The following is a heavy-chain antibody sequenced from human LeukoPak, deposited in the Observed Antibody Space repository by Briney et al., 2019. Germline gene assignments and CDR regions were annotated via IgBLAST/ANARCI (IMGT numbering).Heavy chain of an antibody. CDR1: GFTFSSYD. D-gene: IGHD5-24*01. Sequence: GGSLRLSCAASGFTFSSYDVNWVRQAPGKGLEWVAVISYDGSNKYYADSVKGRFTISRDNSKNTLYLQMNSLRAEDTAVYYCARDGAGKMGAFDIWGQGTMVTVSS. CDR2: ISYDGSNK. J-gene: IGHJ3*02. CDR3: ARDGAGKMGAFDI. V-gene: IGHV3-30*04.